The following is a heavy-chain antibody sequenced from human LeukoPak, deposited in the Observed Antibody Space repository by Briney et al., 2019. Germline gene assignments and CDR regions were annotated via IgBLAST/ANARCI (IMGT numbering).Heavy chain of an antibody. Sequence: PGGSLRLSCAASGFTFSSYSMRWVRQAPGTGLEWVSYIIKTGDSTYYADSVKGRFTISRDNSKNTLYLQMHTLRAEDTAVYYCARRGTSSSWAHFDYWGQGTLVTVSS. CDR3: ARRGTSSSWAHFDY. CDR1: GFTFSSYS. CDR2: IIKTGDST. V-gene: IGHV3-23*01. J-gene: IGHJ4*02. D-gene: IGHD6-13*01.